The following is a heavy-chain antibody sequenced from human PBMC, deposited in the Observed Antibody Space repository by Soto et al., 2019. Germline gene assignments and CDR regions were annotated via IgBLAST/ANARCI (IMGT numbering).Heavy chain of an antibody. CDR3: ASAPFPFPVFIAAADSDY. D-gene: IGHD6-13*01. Sequence: QVQLVESGGGVVQPGRSLRLSCAASGFTFSSYAMHWVRQAPGKGLEWVAVISYDGSNKYYADSVKGRFTISRDNSKNTLYLQMNSLRAEDTAVYYCASAPFPFPVFIAAADSDYWGQGTLVTVSS. CDR2: ISYDGSNK. V-gene: IGHV3-30-3*01. CDR1: GFTFSSYA. J-gene: IGHJ4*02.